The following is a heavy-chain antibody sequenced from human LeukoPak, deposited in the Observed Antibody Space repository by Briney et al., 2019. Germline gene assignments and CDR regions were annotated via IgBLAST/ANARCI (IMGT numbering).Heavy chain of an antibody. CDR2: TYYSSNWVN. J-gene: IGHJ4*02. V-gene: IGHV6-1*01. CDR1: GDTVSSNSVA. Sequence: SQTLSLTCVISGDTVSSNSVAWNWIRQSPSRGLEWLGRTYYSSNWVNEYAASVKSRMSIDPDTSKNQFSLQLYSVTPEDTAVYYCAREESRTFDYWGQGTLVT. CDR3: AREESRTFDY.